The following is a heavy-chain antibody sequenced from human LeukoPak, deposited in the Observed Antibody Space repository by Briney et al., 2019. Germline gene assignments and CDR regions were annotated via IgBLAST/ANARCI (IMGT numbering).Heavy chain of an antibody. CDR2: IIPIFGTA. V-gene: IGHV1-69*01. D-gene: IGHD2-15*01. CDR3: AREDVRDCSGGSCYSLGFDY. J-gene: IGHJ4*02. Sequence: SVKVSCKASGGTFSSYAISWVRQAPGQGLEWMGGIIPIFGTANYAQKFQGRVTITADESTSTAYMELSSLRSEDTAVYYCAREDVRDCSGGSCYSLGFDYWGQGTLVTVSS. CDR1: GGTFSSYA.